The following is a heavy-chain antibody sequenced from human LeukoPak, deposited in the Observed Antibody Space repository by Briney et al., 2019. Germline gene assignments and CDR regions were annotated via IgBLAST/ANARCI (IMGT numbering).Heavy chain of an antibody. J-gene: IGHJ4*02. CDR3: AKDQSDIAAAGHFDY. CDR1: GFTFSRHA. CDR2: LSGTGGST. D-gene: IGHD6-13*01. Sequence: GGSLRLSCEASGFTFSRHAMSWVRQAPGKGLEWVSSLSGTGGSTYYADSVKGRLTVSRDNSRNTLYLQMNSLRAEDTAVYYCAKDQSDIAAAGHFDYWGQGTLVTVSS. V-gene: IGHV3-23*01.